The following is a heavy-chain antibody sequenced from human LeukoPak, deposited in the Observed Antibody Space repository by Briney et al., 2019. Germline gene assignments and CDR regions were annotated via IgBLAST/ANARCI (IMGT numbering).Heavy chain of an antibody. J-gene: IGHJ4*02. D-gene: IGHD3-10*01. CDR2: IYSGGST. CDR1: GFTVSSNY. V-gene: IGHV3-53*01. Sequence: GGSLRLSCAASGFTVSSNYMSWVRQAPGKGLEWVSVIYSGGSTYYADSVKGRFTISRDNAKNSLYLQMNSLRDEDTAVYYCTRDGFSDFWGQGTLVTVSS. CDR3: TRDGFSDF.